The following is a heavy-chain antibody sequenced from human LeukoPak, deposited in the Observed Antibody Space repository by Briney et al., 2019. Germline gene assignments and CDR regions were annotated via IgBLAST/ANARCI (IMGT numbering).Heavy chain of an antibody. Sequence: PGGSLRLSCAASGFTFSTYSMNWVRQAPGKGLEWVSSISSSSSYIYYADSVKGRFTISRDNAKNSLYLQMNSLRAEDTAVYYCARGGSTWVPDYWGQGTLVTVSS. CDR1: GFTFSTYS. V-gene: IGHV3-21*01. J-gene: IGHJ4*02. CDR2: ISSSSSYI. CDR3: ARGGSTWVPDY. D-gene: IGHD6-13*01.